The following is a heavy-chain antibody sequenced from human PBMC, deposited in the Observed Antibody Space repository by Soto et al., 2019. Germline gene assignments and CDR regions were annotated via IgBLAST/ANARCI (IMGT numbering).Heavy chain of an antibody. D-gene: IGHD5-12*01. J-gene: IGHJ4*02. CDR3: AKALASRWLQPDY. V-gene: IGHV3-23*01. CDR1: GFTFSTYA. Sequence: EVPLLQSGGGLVQPGGSLRLSCAASGFTFSTYAMNWVRQAPGKGLEWVSGISGSGANTYYADSVKGRFTISRDNSKNTLSLQINSLRAEDTAVYYCAKALASRWLQPDYWGQGTLVTVSS. CDR2: ISGSGANT.